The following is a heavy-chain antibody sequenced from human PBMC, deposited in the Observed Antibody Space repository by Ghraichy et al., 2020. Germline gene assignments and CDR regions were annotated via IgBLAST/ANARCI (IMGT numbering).Heavy chain of an antibody. CDR3: ARHWSGSYSGYYYYGMDV. Sequence: GSLRLSCTVSGGSISSYYWSWIRQPPGKGLEWIGYIYYSGSTNYNPSLKSRVTISVDTSKNQFSLKLSSVTAADTAVYYCARHWSGSYSGYYYYGMDVWGQGTTVTVSS. CDR1: GGSISSYY. J-gene: IGHJ6*02. D-gene: IGHD1-26*01. CDR2: IYYSGST. V-gene: IGHV4-59*08.